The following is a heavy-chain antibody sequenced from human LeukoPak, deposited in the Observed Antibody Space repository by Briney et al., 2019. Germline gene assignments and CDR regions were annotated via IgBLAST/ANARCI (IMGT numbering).Heavy chain of an antibody. CDR3: ARFERYYGSGSYPPDY. CDR2: ISYDGSNK. CDR1: GFTFSSYG. Sequence: GRSLRLSCAASGFTFSSYGMHWVRQAPGKGLEWVAVISYDGSNKYYADSVKGRFTISRDNSKNTLYLQMNSLRAEDTAVYYCARFERYYGSGSYPPDYWGQGTLVTVSS. V-gene: IGHV3-30*03. J-gene: IGHJ4*02. D-gene: IGHD3-10*01.